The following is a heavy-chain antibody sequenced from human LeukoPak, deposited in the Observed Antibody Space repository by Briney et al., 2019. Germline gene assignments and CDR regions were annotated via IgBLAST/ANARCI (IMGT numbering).Heavy chain of an antibody. D-gene: IGHD2-2*03. Sequence: ASVKVSCKASGGTFSSYAISWVRQAPGQGLKWMGGIIPIFGTANYAQKFQGRVTITADESTSTAYMELSSLRSEDTAVYYCARVGHHRMDSDAFDIWGQGTMVTVSS. CDR2: IIPIFGTA. CDR1: GGTFSSYA. V-gene: IGHV1-69*13. J-gene: IGHJ3*02. CDR3: ARVGHHRMDSDAFDI.